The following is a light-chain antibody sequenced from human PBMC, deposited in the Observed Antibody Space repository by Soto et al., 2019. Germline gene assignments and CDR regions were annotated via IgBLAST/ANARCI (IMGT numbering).Light chain of an antibody. CDR3: QQQST. V-gene: IGKV3-11*01. Sequence: EIVLTQSPATLSLSPGERATLSCRASQSVSSYLAWYQQKPGQAPRLLIYDASNRATGIPARFSGSGSGTDFTLTISSLEPEDFAVYYSQQQSTFGQGTKLEIK. CDR1: QSVSSY. J-gene: IGKJ2*01. CDR2: DAS.